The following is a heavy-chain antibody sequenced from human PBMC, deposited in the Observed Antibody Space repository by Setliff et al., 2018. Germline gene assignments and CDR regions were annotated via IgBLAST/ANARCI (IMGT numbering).Heavy chain of an antibody. Sequence: PSETLSLTCTVSGGSLNVPNVYWWTWVRQSPGKGLEWIGYIYHDGPSVHYNPSLKSRLTISLDTSKNQFSLNLNSVTAADTAVYYCARMSGFLYMDVWGKGTTVTVSS. V-gene: IGHV4-39*07. CDR2: IYHDGPS. D-gene: IGHD3-3*01. CDR1: GGSLNVPNVY. CDR3: ARMSGFLYMDV. J-gene: IGHJ6*03.